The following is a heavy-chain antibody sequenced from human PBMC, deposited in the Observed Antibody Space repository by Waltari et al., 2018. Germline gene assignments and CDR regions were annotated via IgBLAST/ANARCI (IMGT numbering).Heavy chain of an antibody. Sequence: QVQLRESGPGLVRSSETLSLTCTVSGHSVNNDFSWAWLRQSPGGGLEWGASIYHTGSSHYNSSLKSRVSISTDMSTKQFFLTLTHLTAADTAVYYCAEEGNTTAGLFDSWGQGTLVTVSS. CDR2: IYHTGSS. CDR1: GHSVNNDFS. J-gene: IGHJ4*02. V-gene: IGHV4-38-2*02. CDR3: AEEGNTTAGLFDS. D-gene: IGHD6-25*01.